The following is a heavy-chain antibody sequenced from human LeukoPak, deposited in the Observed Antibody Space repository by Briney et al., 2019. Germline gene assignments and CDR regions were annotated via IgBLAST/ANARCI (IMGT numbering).Heavy chain of an antibody. CDR2: IIPIFGIA. J-gene: IGHJ6*02. D-gene: IGHD2-2*01. CDR1: GGTFSSYA. CDR3: ARAIVVVPAARDAMVDYYYGMDV. V-gene: IGHV1-69*04. Sequence: GASVKVSCKASGGTFSSYAISWVRQAPGQGLEWMGRIIPIFGIANYAQKFQGRVTITADKSTSTAYMELSSLRSEDTAVYYCARAIVVVPAARDAMVDYYYGMDVWGQGTTVTVSS.